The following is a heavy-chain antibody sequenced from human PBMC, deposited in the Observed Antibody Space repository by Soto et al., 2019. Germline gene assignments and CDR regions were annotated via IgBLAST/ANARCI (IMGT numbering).Heavy chain of an antibody. J-gene: IGHJ4*02. CDR3: AAARLLPFGY. D-gene: IGHD3-3*01. Sequence: GGALRGSCSTSGFRLSVYKKHWVRQAPGKGLEYVSGISNQGDTTYYADSAKGRFTISRDNSKNTLYFQLSSLRPEDTAVYYCAAARLLPFGYWGQGTQFAVSS. CDR1: GFRLSVYK. CDR2: ISNQGDTT. V-gene: IGHV3-64D*06.